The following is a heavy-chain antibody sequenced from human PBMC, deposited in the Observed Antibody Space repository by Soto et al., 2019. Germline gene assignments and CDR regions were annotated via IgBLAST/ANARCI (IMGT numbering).Heavy chain of an antibody. CDR1: GGSFSGYY. J-gene: IGHJ3*02. V-gene: IGHV4-34*01. CDR3: ARGFKWELRDDAFDI. D-gene: IGHD1-26*01. CDR2: INHSGST. Sequence: SETLSLTCAVYGGSFSGYYWSWIRQPPGKGLEWIGEINHSGSTNYNPSLKSRVTISVDTSKNQFSLNLSSVTAADTAVYYCARGFKWELRDDAFDIWGQGTMVTVSS.